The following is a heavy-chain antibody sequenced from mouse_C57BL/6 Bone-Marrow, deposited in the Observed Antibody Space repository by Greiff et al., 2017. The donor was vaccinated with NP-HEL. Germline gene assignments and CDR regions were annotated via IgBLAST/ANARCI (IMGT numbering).Heavy chain of an antibody. CDR3: ARSPYCYGSSYDY. CDR1: GYTFTSYW. J-gene: IGHJ2*01. CDR2: IYPGSGST. V-gene: IGHV1-55*01. D-gene: IGHD1-1*01. Sequence: VQLQQPGAELVKPGASVKMSCKASGYTFTSYWITWVKQRPGQGLEWIGDIYPGSGSTNYNEKFKSKATLTVDTSSSTAYMQLSSLTSEDSAVYYCARSPYCYGSSYDYWGQGTTLTVSS.